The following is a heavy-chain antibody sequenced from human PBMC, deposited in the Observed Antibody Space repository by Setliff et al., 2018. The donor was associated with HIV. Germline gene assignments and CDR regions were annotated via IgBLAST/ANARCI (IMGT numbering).Heavy chain of an antibody. J-gene: IGHJ6*03. D-gene: IGHD5-12*01. CDR3: AREFGAGIRQIVAGEFYYMDV. CDR2: INPSGGRT. CDR1: GYTFTSVY. Sequence: ASVKVSCKASGYTFTSVYMHWVRQAPGEGLEWMGLINPSGGRTTYAQNFQGRVTMTRDTSISTAYMELSRLRSDDTAVYYCAREFGAGIRQIVAGEFYYMDVWGKGTTVTVSS. V-gene: IGHV1-46*01.